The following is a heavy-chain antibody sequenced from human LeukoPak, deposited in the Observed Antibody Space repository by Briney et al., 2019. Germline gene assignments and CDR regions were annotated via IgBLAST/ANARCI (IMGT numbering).Heavy chain of an antibody. Sequence: GGSLRLSCAASGFTFSSYSMNWVRQAPGKGLEWVSGLSGSGGSTYYADSILGRFTIYRDNAKNTVYLQMNSLKADEPALYYCARRSPGGWYRFDYWGQGTLVTVSS. CDR3: ARRSPGGWYRFDY. J-gene: IGHJ4*02. V-gene: IGHV3-23*01. D-gene: IGHD6-19*01. CDR2: LSGSGGST. CDR1: GFTFSSYS.